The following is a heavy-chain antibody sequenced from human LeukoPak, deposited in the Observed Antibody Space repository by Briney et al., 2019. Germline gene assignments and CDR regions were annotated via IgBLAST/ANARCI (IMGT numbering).Heavy chain of an antibody. J-gene: IGHJ4*02. V-gene: IGHV4-59*12. CDR1: GGSISSYY. Sequence: SETLSLTCTVSGGSISSYYWSWIRQPPGKGLEWIGYIYYSGSANYNPSLKSRVTISLDTSKNQFSLKLSSVTAADTAVYYCARVPWLVHGPYYFDYWGQGTLVTVSS. D-gene: IGHD6-19*01. CDR3: ARVPWLVHGPYYFDY. CDR2: IYYSGSA.